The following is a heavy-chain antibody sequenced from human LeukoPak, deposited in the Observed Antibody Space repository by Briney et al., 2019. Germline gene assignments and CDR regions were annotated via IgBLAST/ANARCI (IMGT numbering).Heavy chain of an antibody. D-gene: IGHD3-3*01. CDR3: AGDLTISVGLSWFDP. CDR2: IKQDGSEK. V-gene: IGHV3-7*01. J-gene: IGHJ5*02. CDR1: GFTFSSYW. Sequence: GGSLRLSCAASGFTFSSYWMSWVRQAPGKGLEWVANIKQDGSEKYYVDSVKGRFTISRDNAKNSLYLQMNSLRAEDTAVYYCAGDLTISVGLSWFDPWGQGTLVTVSS.